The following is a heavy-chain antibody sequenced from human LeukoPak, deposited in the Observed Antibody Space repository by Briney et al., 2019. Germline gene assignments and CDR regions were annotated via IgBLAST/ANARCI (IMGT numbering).Heavy chain of an antibody. Sequence: GGSLRLSCAVSGFTFSSYWMSWVRQAPGKGLEWVANIKQDGSEKYYVDSVKGRFTISRDNAKNSLYLQMNSLRAEDTAVYYCARGGKFYYDSSGYSEDFWGQGTLVTVSS. CDR1: GFTFSSYW. CDR2: IKQDGSEK. CDR3: ARGGKFYYDSSGYSEDF. V-gene: IGHV3-7*01. D-gene: IGHD3-22*01. J-gene: IGHJ4*02.